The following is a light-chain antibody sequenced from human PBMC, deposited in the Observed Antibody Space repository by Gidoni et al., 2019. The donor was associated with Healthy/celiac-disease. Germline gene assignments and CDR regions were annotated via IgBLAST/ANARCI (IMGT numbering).Light chain of an antibody. CDR1: QGISSY. CDR2: AAS. Sequence: DIQLTQSPSFLSASVGDRVPITCRASQGISSYLAWYQQKPGKAPKLLIYAASTLQSGVPSRFSGSGSGTEFTLTISSLQPEDFATYYCQQLNSPKCSFGQGTKLEIK. J-gene: IGKJ2*04. CDR3: QQLNSPKCS. V-gene: IGKV1-9*01.